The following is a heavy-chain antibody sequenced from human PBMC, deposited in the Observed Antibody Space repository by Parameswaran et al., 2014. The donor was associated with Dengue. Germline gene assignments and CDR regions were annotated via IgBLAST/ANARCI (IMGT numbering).Heavy chain of an antibody. D-gene: IGHD2-21*02. J-gene: IGHJ4*02. CDR3: ITNRDGACCGDY. V-gene: IGHV3-15*01. CDR2: IRSKTDGGTA. Sequence: PGKGLEWVGRIRSKTDGGTADYAALVKGRFTFSRDDSENTVYLQMNSLETEDTALYYCITNRDGACCGDYWGQGTLVTVSS.